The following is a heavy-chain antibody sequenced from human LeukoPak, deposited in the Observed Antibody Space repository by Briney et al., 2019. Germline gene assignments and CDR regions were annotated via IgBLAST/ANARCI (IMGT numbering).Heavy chain of an antibody. Sequence: SETLSLTCSVSGGSISGYYWSWVRQPAGKGLEWIGRISTSGTTNYNPSLKSRVTMSVDPSKNQFSLNLNSLTAADTAIYYCARLEEERSRCSGRDYWGQGTLVTVSS. CDR3: ARLEEERSRCSGRDY. CDR2: ISTSGTT. CDR1: GGSISGYY. V-gene: IGHV4-4*07. J-gene: IGHJ4*02. D-gene: IGHD3-10*02.